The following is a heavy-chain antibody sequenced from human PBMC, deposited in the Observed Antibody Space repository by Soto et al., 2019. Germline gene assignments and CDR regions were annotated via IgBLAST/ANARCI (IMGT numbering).Heavy chain of an antibody. CDR1: GFTFSSYG. J-gene: IGHJ4*02. D-gene: IGHD3-3*01. Sequence: GGSLRLSCAASGFTFSSYGMHWVRQAPGKGLEWVAVISYDGSNKYYADSVKGRFTISRDNSKNTLYLQMNSLRAEDTAVYYCAKEGAIRFLEWLLPFWGQGTLVTVSS. CDR2: ISYDGSNK. V-gene: IGHV3-30*18. CDR3: AKEGAIRFLEWLLPF.